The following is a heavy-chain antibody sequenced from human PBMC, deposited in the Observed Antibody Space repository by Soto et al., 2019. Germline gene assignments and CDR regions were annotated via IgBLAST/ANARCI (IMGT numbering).Heavy chain of an antibody. V-gene: IGHV4-59*01. Sequence: SETLSLTCTVSGGSLSLYYWRWVRQSPGKGLEWLGYIYYNGSATYNPSLRSRATIAIDTSKTQFSLRLTSVTAADTAVYYCARGGVPAFYGMDVWGQGTTVTVSS. CDR2: IYYNGSA. D-gene: IGHD2-2*01. J-gene: IGHJ6*02. CDR1: GGSLSLYY. CDR3: ARGGVPAFYGMDV.